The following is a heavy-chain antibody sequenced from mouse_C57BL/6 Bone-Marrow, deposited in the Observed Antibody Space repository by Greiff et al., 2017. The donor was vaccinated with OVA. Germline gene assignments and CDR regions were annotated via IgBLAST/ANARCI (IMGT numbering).Heavy chain of an antibody. J-gene: IGHJ2*01. Sequence: QVQLQQSGAELVKPGASVKLSCKASGYTFTSYWMHWVKQRPGQGLEWIGMIHPNSGSTNYNEKFKSKATLTVDKSSSTAYMQLSSLTSEDSAVYYCARAYDYDGDYFDYWGQGTTLTVSS. CDR1: GYTFTSYW. D-gene: IGHD2-4*01. CDR2: IHPNSGST. CDR3: ARAYDYDGDYFDY. V-gene: IGHV1-64*01.